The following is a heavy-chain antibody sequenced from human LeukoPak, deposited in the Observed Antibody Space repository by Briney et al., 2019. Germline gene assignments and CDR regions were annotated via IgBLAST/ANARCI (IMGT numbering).Heavy chain of an antibody. D-gene: IGHD4-11*01. J-gene: IGHJ4*02. V-gene: IGHV3-48*03. CDR1: GLSFSSYD. CDR3: AKDIERGFDYTNSLDY. CDR2: ISASGSTI. Sequence: GGSLRLSCAAAGLSFSSYDMYWVRQAPGKGLEWVAYISASGSTIDYADSVKGRFTISRDNGKSSVFLQMNSLRVEDTALYYCAKDIERGFDYTNSLDYWGQGTLVTVSS.